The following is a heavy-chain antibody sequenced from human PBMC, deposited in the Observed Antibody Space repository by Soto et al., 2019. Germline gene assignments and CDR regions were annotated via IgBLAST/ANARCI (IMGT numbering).Heavy chain of an antibody. Sequence: QVQLVQSGAEVKKPGASVKVSCKASGYTFTSYGISWVRQAPGQGLEWMGWISAYNGNTNYAQKLQGRVTXXTXTXXSAAYMELRSLRSDDTAVYYCARDVTVTTWNWFDPWGQGTLVTVSS. V-gene: IGHV1-18*01. D-gene: IGHD4-17*01. CDR2: ISAYNGNT. CDR3: ARDVTVTTWNWFDP. CDR1: GYTFTSYG. J-gene: IGHJ5*02.